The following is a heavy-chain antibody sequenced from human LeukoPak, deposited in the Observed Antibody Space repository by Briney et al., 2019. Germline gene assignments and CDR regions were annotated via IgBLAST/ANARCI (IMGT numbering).Heavy chain of an antibody. Sequence: GGSLRPSCAASGFTFSSYGMHWVRQAPGKGLEWVAFIRYDGSNKYYADSVKGRFTISRDNSKNTLYLQMNSLRAEDTAVYYCAKVGIQLWLRLDYWGQGTLVTVSS. D-gene: IGHD5-18*01. CDR3: AKVGIQLWLRLDY. V-gene: IGHV3-30*02. CDR2: IRYDGSNK. CDR1: GFTFSSYG. J-gene: IGHJ4*02.